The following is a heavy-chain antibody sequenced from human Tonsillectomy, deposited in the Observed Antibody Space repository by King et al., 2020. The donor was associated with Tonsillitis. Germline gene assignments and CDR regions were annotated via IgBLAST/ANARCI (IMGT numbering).Heavy chain of an antibody. V-gene: IGHV4-34*01. D-gene: IGHD3-10*01. CDR2: INHSGST. J-gene: IGHJ4*02. CDR1: GGSFSGYY. CDR3: ARGREITMVREAFMS. Sequence: QVQLQQWGAGLLKPSETLSLTCAVYGGSFSGYYWSWIRQPPGKGLEWIGEINHSGSTNYNPSLKSRVTISVDTSKNQFSLKLSSVTAADTAVYYCARGREITMVREAFMSWGQGTLVTVSS.